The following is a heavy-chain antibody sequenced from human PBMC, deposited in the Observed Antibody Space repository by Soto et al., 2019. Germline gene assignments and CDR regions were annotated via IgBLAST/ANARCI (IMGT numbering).Heavy chain of an antibody. J-gene: IGHJ4*02. D-gene: IGHD3-22*01. CDR2: IYYSGST. CDR3: ARARDRSVYPLDY. Sequence: WTWIRQPPGKGLEWIGYIYYSGSTYYNPSLKSRLIMSVDTSKNQFFLNLSSVTAADTAVYYCARARDRSVYPLDYWGQGTLVTVSS. V-gene: IGHV4-31*02.